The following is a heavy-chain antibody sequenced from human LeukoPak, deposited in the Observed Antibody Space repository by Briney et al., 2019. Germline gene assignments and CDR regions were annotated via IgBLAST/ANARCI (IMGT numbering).Heavy chain of an antibody. Sequence: PSETLSLTCTVSGGSISSYYWSWIRQPAGKGLEWIGRIYTSGSTNYNPSLKSRVTMSVDTSKNQFSLKLSSVTAADAAVYYCARGDLGYCTNGVCHTDAFDIWGQGTMVTVSS. CDR2: IYTSGST. V-gene: IGHV4-4*07. CDR1: GGSISSYY. D-gene: IGHD2-8*01. CDR3: ARGDLGYCTNGVCHTDAFDI. J-gene: IGHJ3*02.